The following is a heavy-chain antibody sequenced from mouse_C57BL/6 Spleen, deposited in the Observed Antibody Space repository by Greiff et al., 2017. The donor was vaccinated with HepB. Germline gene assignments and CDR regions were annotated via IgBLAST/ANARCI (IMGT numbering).Heavy chain of an antibody. CDR1: GYTFTSYW. Sequence: QVQLQQPGAELVRPGSSVKLSCKASGYTFTSYWMHWVKQRPIQGLEFIGIIDPSDSETHYNQKFKDKATLTVDKSSSTAYMQLSSLTSEDSAVYYCARYGNWYYDVWGTGTTVTVSS. CDR3: ARYGNWYYDV. V-gene: IGHV1-52*01. J-gene: IGHJ1*03. CDR2: IDPSDSET. D-gene: IGHD2-1*01.